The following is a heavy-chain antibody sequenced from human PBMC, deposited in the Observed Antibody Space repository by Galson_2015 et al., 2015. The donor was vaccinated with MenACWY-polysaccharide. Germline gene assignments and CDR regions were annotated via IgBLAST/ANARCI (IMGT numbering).Heavy chain of an antibody. CDR1: GFTFSSYW. D-gene: IGHD2-15*01. CDR2: TNGDGGAT. J-gene: IGHJ5*02. CDR3: ARAGAKYCRGGNCFFNWFDP. V-gene: IGHV3-74*01. Sequence: SLRLSCAASGFTFSSYWMHWVRQAPGKGLVWVSRTNGDGGATDYADSVKGRFTMSRDNAKNTLYLQMNSLRAEDTAVYYCARAGAKYCRGGNCFFNWFDPWGQGTLVTVSS.